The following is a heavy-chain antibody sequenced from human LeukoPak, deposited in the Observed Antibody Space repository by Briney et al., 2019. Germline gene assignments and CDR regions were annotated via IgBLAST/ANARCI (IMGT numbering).Heavy chain of an antibody. CDR3: ARDHLKGYSYYFFDY. J-gene: IGHJ4*02. CDR1: GYSFISYG. V-gene: IGHV1-18*01. Sequence: ASVKVSCKASGYSFISYGISWVRQAPGQGLEWMGWTSVYNGNTNYAQKLQGRVTMTTDTSTSTAYMELRSLRSDDTAVYYCARDHLKGYSYYFFDYWGQGTLVTVSS. CDR2: TSVYNGNT. D-gene: IGHD5-18*01.